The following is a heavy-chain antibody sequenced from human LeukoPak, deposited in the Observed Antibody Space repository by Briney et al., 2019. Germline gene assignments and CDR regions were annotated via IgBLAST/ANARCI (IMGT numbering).Heavy chain of an antibody. Sequence: ASVKVSCKASGYTFTDYYMHWVRQAPGQGLEWVGIIDPSGGSTNYAQKFQGRVTMTRDTSTSTVYMELSSLRSDDTAVYYCARGGCTSTSCYDYWGQGSLVTVSS. J-gene: IGHJ4*02. V-gene: IGHV1-46*01. CDR1: GYTFTDYY. D-gene: IGHD2-2*01. CDR2: IDPSGGST. CDR3: ARGGCTSTSCYDY.